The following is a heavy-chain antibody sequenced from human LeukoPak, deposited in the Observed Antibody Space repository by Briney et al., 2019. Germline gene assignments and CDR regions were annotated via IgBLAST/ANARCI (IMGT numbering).Heavy chain of an antibody. J-gene: IGHJ4*02. Sequence: GGSLRLSCAASGXTVXNNYXXXXXXAPXKGLEWVSVISXXGGTYCANPVKXRFTISRDNSKNTLYLQMNSLRAEDTAVYYCAKDLHKDNSGYYYVLTDYWGQGTLVTVSS. V-gene: IGHV3-53*01. CDR2: ISXXGGT. CDR3: AKDLHKDNSGYYYVLTDY. CDR1: GXTVXNNY. D-gene: IGHD3-22*01.